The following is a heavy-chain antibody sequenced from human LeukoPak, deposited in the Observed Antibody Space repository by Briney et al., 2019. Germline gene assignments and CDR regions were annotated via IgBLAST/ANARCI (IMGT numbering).Heavy chain of an antibody. CDR1: GCTFTSYG. Sequence: GASVKVSCKASGCTFTSYGISWVRQAPGQGLEWMGWISAYNGNTNYAQKLQGRVTMTTDTSTSTAYMELRSLRSDDTAVYYCARGEVLWFGLDAFDIWGQGTMVTVSS. CDR3: ARGEVLWFGLDAFDI. J-gene: IGHJ3*02. V-gene: IGHV1-18*01. D-gene: IGHD3-10*01. CDR2: ISAYNGNT.